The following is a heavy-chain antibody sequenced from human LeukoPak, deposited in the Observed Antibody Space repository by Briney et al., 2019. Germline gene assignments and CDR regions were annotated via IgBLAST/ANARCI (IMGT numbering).Heavy chain of an antibody. J-gene: IGHJ6*04. CDR3: AELGITMIGGV. Sequence: GGSLRLSCAASGFTFSSYSMNWVRRAPGKGLEWVSYISSSSSTIYYADSVKGRFTISRDNAKNSLYLQMNSLRAEDTAVYYCAELGITMIGGVWGKGTTVTISS. CDR1: GFTFSSYS. V-gene: IGHV3-48*04. D-gene: IGHD3-10*02. CDR2: ISSSSSTI.